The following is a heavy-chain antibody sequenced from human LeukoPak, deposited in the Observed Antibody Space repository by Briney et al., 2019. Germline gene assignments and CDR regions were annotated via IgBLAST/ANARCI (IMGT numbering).Heavy chain of an antibody. D-gene: IGHD1-26*01. CDR2: INPKSGGT. J-gene: IGHJ4*02. V-gene: IGHV1-2*02. Sequence: ASVKVSCKASGYTFTGYYMQWVRQAPGPGLEWMGWINPKSGGTNYARKFQGRVTLTRDTSISTAYMELSRLTSDDTAVYYCAPSGTYFDYWGQGTLVTVSS. CDR1: GYTFTGYY. CDR3: APSGTYFDY.